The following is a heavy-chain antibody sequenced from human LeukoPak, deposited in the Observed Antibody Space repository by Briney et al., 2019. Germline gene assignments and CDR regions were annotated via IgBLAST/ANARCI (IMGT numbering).Heavy chain of an antibody. CDR3: AGGIEDWFDP. CDR2: ISSSGSTI. V-gene: IGHV3-48*03. J-gene: IGHJ5*02. Sequence: GGSLRLSCAASGFTFSSYEMNWVREAPGKGLGWVSYISSSGSTIYYADSEKGRFTISRDNTKNTQYLQMKSVRAEDTAVYYCAGGIEDWFDPWGQGTLVTVSS. D-gene: IGHD6-13*01. CDR1: GFTFSSYE.